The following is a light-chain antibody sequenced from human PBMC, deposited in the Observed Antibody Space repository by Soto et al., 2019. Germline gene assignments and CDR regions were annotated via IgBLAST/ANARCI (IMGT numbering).Light chain of an antibody. J-gene: IGKJ3*01. CDR1: QSISSSY. V-gene: IGKV3-20*01. CDR2: GAS. Sequence: EIVLTQSPGTLSLSPGERANLSCRASQSISSSYLAWYQQRPGQAPRLLIFGASYRATGIPDRFSGSGSATALTLNISRLEPEDFAVYYCQQYSNSPPEFTFGPGTRVDSK. CDR3: QQYSNSPPEFT.